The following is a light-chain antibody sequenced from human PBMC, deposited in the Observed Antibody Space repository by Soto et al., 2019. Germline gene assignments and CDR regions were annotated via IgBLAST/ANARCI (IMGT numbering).Light chain of an antibody. CDR2: DAS. Sequence: EIVLTQSPGTLSLSPGERATLSCRASQSVSSNYLAWYQQKPGQAPRLLIYDASSRATDIPDRFSGSGSGTDFTLTISRLEPEDFAVYYCQQYNNWLWTFGQGTKVDIK. CDR1: QSVSSNY. V-gene: IGKV3-20*01. CDR3: QQYNNWLWT. J-gene: IGKJ1*01.